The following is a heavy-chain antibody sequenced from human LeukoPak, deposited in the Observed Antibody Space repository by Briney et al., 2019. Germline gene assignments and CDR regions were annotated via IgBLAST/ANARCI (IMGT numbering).Heavy chain of an antibody. CDR3: AKDPEQYQLPEYYYGMDV. V-gene: IGHV3-30*18. D-gene: IGHD2-2*01. CDR1: GFTFSSYG. CDR2: ISYDGSNK. Sequence: GGSLRLSCAASGFTFSSYGMHWVRQAPGKGLEWVAVISYDGSNKYYADSVKGRFTISRDNSKNTLYLQMNSLRAEDTAVYYCAKDPEQYQLPEYYYGMDVWGQGTTVTVSS. J-gene: IGHJ6*02.